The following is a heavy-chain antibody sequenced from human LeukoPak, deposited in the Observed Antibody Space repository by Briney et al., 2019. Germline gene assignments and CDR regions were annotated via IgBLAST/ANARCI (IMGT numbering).Heavy chain of an antibody. J-gene: IGHJ3*02. D-gene: IGHD2-2*01. CDR1: GGSFSGYY. V-gene: IGHV4-59*10. CDR2: IYTSGST. CDR3: HIVVVPAATSAFDI. Sequence: SETLSLTCAVYGGSFSGYYWSWIRQPAGKGLEWIGRIYTSGSTNYNPSLKSRVTMSVDTSKNQFSLKLSSVTAADTAVYYCHIVVVPAATSAFDIWGQGTMVTVSS.